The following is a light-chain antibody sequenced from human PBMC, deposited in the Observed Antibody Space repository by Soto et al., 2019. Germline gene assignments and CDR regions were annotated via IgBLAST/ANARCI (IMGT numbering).Light chain of an antibody. CDR3: CSNAGSSTFRV. CDR2: DGS. J-gene: IGLJ1*01. CDR1: SSDVGSYDY. Sequence: QSALIQPPSVSGSPGQSVTISCTGTSSDVGSYDYVSWYQQHPGTVPKLMIYDGSKRPSGVSHRFSGSKSGNTASLTISGLQAEDEADYYCCSNAGSSTFRVFGTGTKLTVL. V-gene: IGLV2-23*03.